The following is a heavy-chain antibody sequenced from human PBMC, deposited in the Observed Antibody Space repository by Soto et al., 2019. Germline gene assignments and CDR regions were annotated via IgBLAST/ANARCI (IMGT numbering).Heavy chain of an antibody. CDR2: IYYSGST. D-gene: IGHD5-18*01. Sequence: SDTLFLTCTLRGHSITSFDKRWTRQPPGKGLEWIGYIYYSGSTNYNPSLKSRVTISVDTSKNQFSLKLSSVTAADTAVYYCAWGGYSYGYSAFDIWGQGTMVT. J-gene: IGHJ3*02. CDR3: AWGGYSYGYSAFDI. V-gene: IGHV4-59*01. CDR1: GHSITSFD.